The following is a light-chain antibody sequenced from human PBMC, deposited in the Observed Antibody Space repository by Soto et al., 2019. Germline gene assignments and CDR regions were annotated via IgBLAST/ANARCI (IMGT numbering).Light chain of an antibody. Sequence: EIVMTQSPATLSVSPGETATLSCRASQSVSNNLAWYQQKPRQAPRLLIFSASTRATDIPDRFSGSGSGTEFTLTISSLQSEDSAVYHCQQYNKWHPPITFGQGTRLEIK. CDR3: QQYNKWHPPIT. J-gene: IGKJ5*01. V-gene: IGKV3-15*01. CDR2: SAS. CDR1: QSVSNN.